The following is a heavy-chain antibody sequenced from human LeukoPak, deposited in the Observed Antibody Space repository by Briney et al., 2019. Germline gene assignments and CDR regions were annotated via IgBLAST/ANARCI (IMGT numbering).Heavy chain of an antibody. CDR3: AKSEGYCSGGSCYDYYMDV. CDR2: IPYDGSNK. Sequence: GGSPRLSCAASGFTFSTYGMHWVRQAPGKGLEWVAFIPYDGSNKYYADSVKGRFTISRDNSKNTLYLQMNSLRAEDTAVYYCAKSEGYCSGGSCYDYYMDVWGKGTTVTVSS. CDR1: GFTFSTYG. J-gene: IGHJ6*03. D-gene: IGHD2-15*01. V-gene: IGHV3-30*02.